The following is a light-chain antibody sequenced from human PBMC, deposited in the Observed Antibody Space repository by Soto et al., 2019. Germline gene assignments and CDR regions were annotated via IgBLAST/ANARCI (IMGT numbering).Light chain of an antibody. CDR1: QSISSW. CDR3: QQYNSYPWT. J-gene: IGKJ1*01. CDR2: KAS. Sequence: QVTQSPSTLSASIGDRVTSTCRASQSISSWLAWYQQKPGKAPKLLIYKASSLESGVPSRFSGSGSGTEFTLTISSLQPDDFATYYCQQYNSYPWTFGQGTKVDI. V-gene: IGKV1-5*03.